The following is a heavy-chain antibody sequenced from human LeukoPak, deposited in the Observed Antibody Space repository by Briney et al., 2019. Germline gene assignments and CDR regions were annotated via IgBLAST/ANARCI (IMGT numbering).Heavy chain of an antibody. D-gene: IGHD3-22*01. CDR3: ARDTYYDSSGYYSY. Sequence: GGSLRLSCAASGFTLSSYTMNWVRQAPGKGLEWVSSISSSSSYIYYADSVKGRFTISRDNAKNSLYLQMNSLRAEDTAVYYCARDTYYDSSGYYSYWGQGTLVTVSS. CDR1: GFTLSSYT. J-gene: IGHJ4*02. V-gene: IGHV3-21*01. CDR2: ISSSSSYI.